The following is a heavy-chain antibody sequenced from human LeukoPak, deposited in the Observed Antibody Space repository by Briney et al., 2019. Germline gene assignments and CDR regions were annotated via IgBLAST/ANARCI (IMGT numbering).Heavy chain of an antibody. Sequence: SETLSLTCTVSGGSISTYYWSWIRQPAGKGLEWIGRIHISGNTDYNPSLESRVTMSVHTSKNQFSLKLTSVTAADTAAYYCAREGSMTARPFVSIDYWGQGTLVTVSS. CDR1: GGSISTYY. CDR3: AREGSMTARPFVSIDY. V-gene: IGHV4-4*07. D-gene: IGHD6-6*01. CDR2: IHISGNT. J-gene: IGHJ4*02.